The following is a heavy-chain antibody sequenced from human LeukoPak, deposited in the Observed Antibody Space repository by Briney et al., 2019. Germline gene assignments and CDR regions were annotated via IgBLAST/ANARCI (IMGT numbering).Heavy chain of an antibody. CDR3: ARDADSSGYYLSEYVDY. CDR2: ISSSSSYI. V-gene: IGHV3-21*01. CDR1: GFTFSSYS. J-gene: IGHJ4*02. Sequence: GSLRLSCAASGFTFSSYSMNWVRQAPGKGLEWVSSISSSSSYIYYADSVKGRFTISRDNAKNSLYPQMNSLRAEDTAVYYCARDADSSGYYLSEYVDYWGQGTLVTVSS. D-gene: IGHD3-22*01.